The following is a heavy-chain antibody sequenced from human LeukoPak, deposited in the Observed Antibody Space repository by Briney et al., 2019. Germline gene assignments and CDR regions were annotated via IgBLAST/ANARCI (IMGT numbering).Heavy chain of an antibody. CDR3: TTDEGVDDYFDY. CDR2: ILSKTDGGTT. V-gene: IGHV3-15*01. CDR1: GFTFSSAW. D-gene: IGHD3-10*01. Sequence: SGGSLRLSCAASGFTFSSAWMSWVRQAPGGGLEWVGRILSKTDGGTTDYAAPVKGRFTISRDESKNMLYLQMNSLKTEDTAVYYCTTDEGVDDYFDYWGQGTLVTVSS. J-gene: IGHJ4*02.